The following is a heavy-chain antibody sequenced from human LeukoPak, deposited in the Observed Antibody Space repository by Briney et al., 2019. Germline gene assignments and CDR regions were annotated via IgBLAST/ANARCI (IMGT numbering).Heavy chain of an antibody. CDR3: AGVRTGTTVIRSYYFDY. D-gene: IGHD1-7*01. CDR2: IYYSGST. V-gene: IGHV4-59*01. J-gene: IGHJ4*02. Sequence: SETLSLTCTVSGGSISSYYWSWIRQPPGKGLEWIGYIYYSGSTNYNPSLKSRVTTSVDTSKNQFSLKLSSVTAADTAVYYCAGVRTGTTVIRSYYFDYWGQGTLVTVS. CDR1: GGSISSYY.